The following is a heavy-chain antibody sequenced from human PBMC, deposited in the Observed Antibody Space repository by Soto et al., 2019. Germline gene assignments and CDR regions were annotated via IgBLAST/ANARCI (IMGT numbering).Heavy chain of an antibody. CDR3: ARDWELRRMDV. V-gene: IGHV4-61*08. J-gene: IGHJ6*02. D-gene: IGHD1-7*01. CDR1: GGSVSIGDYS. CDR2: IFYTGNT. Sequence: SETLSPTCTVSGGSVSIGDYSWTWIRQPPGKGLEWIGYIFYTGNTNYSPSLKSRVTMSVDRSRNQFSLRLSSVTAADTAVYYCARDWELRRMDVWGQGTTVTVSS.